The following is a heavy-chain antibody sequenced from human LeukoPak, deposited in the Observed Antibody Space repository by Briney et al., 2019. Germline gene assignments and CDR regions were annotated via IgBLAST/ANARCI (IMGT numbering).Heavy chain of an antibody. D-gene: IGHD4-11*01. CDR1: GFTFSSYS. CDR2: ISSSSSTI. Sequence: GGSLRLSCAASGFTFSSYSMNWVRQAPGKGLEWVSYISSSSSTIYYADSVKGRFTISRDNAKNSLYLQMNSLRAEDTAVYYCARVRPKVTTGFDPWGQGTLVTVSS. CDR3: ARVRPKVTTGFDP. V-gene: IGHV3-48*01. J-gene: IGHJ5*02.